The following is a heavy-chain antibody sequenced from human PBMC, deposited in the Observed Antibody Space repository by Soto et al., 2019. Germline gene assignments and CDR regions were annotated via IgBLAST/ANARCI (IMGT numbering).Heavy chain of an antibody. CDR2: INPDNGNT. CDR1: GYTFTSYG. CDR3: ARDGDSSSWYVDYYYGMDV. J-gene: IGHJ6*02. D-gene: IGHD6-13*01. Sequence: QVQLVQSGAGVKKPGASVKVSCKASGYTFTSYGVHWVRQAPGQRLEWMGWINPDNGNTKYSQKFQGRVTIIRDTFARTAYMELSSLRSEDTAVYYCARDGDSSSWYVDYYYGMDVWGQGTTVTVSS. V-gene: IGHV1-3*01.